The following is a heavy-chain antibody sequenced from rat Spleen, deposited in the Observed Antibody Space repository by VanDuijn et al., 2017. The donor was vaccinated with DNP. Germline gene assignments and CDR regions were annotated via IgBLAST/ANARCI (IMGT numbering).Heavy chain of an antibody. D-gene: IGHD1-4*01. CDR1: GYTFTSYY. CDR3: ARRRLPYWYFDF. Sequence: QIQLQQSGTELAKPGSSVKISCKASGYTFTSYYISWIKQTTGQGLEHIGYIHTGSGGTNYNEKVKGKATLTVDKSSSTAFMQLSSLTPDDSAVYYCARRRLPYWYFDFWGPGAMVTVSS. CDR2: IHTGSGGT. J-gene: IGHJ1*01. V-gene: IGHV1-43*01.